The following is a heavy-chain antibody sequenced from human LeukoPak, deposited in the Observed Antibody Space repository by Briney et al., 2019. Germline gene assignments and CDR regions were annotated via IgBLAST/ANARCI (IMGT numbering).Heavy chain of an antibody. V-gene: IGHV3-48*01. CDR3: TRGGGSNYGSDFWYFDL. J-gene: IGHJ2*01. CDR2: ITSGSSTI. CDR1: GFAFSRCG. Sequence: GGSLRLSCIASGFAFSRCGMSWVRQAPGKGLEWLSYITSGSSTIKYADSVKGRFTISRDNAKNSLYLQMNSLRADDTAMYYCTRGGGSNYGSDFWYFDLWGRGALVTVSS. D-gene: IGHD5-18*01.